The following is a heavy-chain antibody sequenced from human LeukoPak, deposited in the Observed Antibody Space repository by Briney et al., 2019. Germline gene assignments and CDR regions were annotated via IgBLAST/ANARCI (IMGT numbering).Heavy chain of an antibody. CDR1: GYTXTSYG. D-gene: IGHD1-26*01. V-gene: IGHV1-18*01. CDR3: AARSGTYPYYFDY. Sequence: GASVKVSCKASGYTXTSYGISGVRQAPGQGLEWMGWISTDNGKTNYAQKLQGRVTMTTDTSTSTAYMELRSLRSDDTAVYFCAARSGTYPYYFDYWGQGTLVTVSS. CDR2: ISTDNGKT. J-gene: IGHJ4*02.